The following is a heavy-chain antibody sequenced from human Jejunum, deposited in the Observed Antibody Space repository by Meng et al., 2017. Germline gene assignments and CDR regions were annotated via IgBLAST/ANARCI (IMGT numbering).Heavy chain of an antibody. CDR3: ARAIGVVIMEADY. V-gene: IGHV1-3*01. J-gene: IGHJ4*02. CDR1: GYTFTNYA. CDR2: TNAGNGDT. Sequence: QGQLVHSGAEVKKPGASVKVSCKASGYTFTNYAMNWVRQAPGQRPEWMGWTNAGNGDTKYLQKFQGRVTITRDTSASTAYMELSSLRSEDTAVYYCARAIGVVIMEADYWGQGTLVTVSS. D-gene: IGHD2-2*01.